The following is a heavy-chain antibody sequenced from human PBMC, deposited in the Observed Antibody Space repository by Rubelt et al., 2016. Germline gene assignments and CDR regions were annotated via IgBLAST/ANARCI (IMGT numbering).Heavy chain of an antibody. CDR3: ARVYSSSSFDY. Sequence: QVPGKGLVWVSRINTDGSTTSYADPVKGRFAISRDNTKNTPYLQMNSLRAEDTAVYYCARVYSSSSFDYWGQGILVTVSS. CDR2: INTDGSTT. J-gene: IGHJ4*02. V-gene: IGHV3-74*01. D-gene: IGHD6-6*01.